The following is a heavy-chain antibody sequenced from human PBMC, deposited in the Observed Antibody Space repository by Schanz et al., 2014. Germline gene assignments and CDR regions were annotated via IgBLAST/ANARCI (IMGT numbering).Heavy chain of an antibody. CDR3: ARVALPGYSSPRDAFDI. D-gene: IGHD5-18*01. CDR2: ISSASSTI. J-gene: IGHJ3*02. CDR1: GFSFTTYA. V-gene: IGHV3-48*01. Sequence: EVQLLESWVGLVQPGGSLRLSCASSGFSFTTYAMSWVRQAPGKGLEWVSYISSASSTINYADSVKGRFTISRDNAKNSLYLQMNGLRAEDTAVYYCARVALPGYSSPRDAFDIWGQGTMVTVSS.